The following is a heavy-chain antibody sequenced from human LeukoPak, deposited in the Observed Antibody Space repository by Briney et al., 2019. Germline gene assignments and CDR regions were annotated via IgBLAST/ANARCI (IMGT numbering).Heavy chain of an antibody. CDR3: ASLYYDFWSGYLTYFDY. V-gene: IGHV4-59*08. D-gene: IGHD3-3*01. CDR1: GGSISSYY. CDR2: IYYSGGT. J-gene: IGHJ4*02. Sequence: PSETLSLTCTVSGGSISSYYWSWIRQPPGKGLEWIGYIYYSGGTNYNPSLKSRVTISVDTSKNQFSLKLSSVTAADTAVYYCASLYYDFWSGYLTYFDYWGQGTQVTVS.